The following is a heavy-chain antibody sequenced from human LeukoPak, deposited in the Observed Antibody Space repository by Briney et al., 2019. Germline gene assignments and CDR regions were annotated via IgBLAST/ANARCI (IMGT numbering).Heavy chain of an antibody. CDR1: GVSISNYY. CDR2: TSYSGST. CDR3: AREAYSSGYYY. Sequence: SETLSLTCTVSGVSISNYYWNWIRQPPGKGLEWIGSTSYSGSTYYNSYLKSRVTISVDTSKNQLSLKLSSVTAADTAVYYCAREAYSSGYYYWGQGTLVTVSS. J-gene: IGHJ4*02. V-gene: IGHV4-59*12. D-gene: IGHD3-22*01.